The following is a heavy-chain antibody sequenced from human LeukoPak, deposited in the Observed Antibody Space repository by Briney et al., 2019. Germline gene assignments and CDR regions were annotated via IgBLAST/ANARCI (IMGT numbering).Heavy chain of an antibody. CDR1: GFTFSSYA. Sequence: PGGSLRLSCAASGFTFSSYAMSWVRQAPGKGLEWVSAISGSGGSTYYADSVKGRFTTSRDNSRNILYLQMNSLRPEDTAVYYCAKGGSGSSHRGVFDYWGQGSLVTVSS. CDR2: ISGSGGST. CDR3: AKGGSGSSHRGVFDY. D-gene: IGHD3-10*01. V-gene: IGHV3-23*01. J-gene: IGHJ4*02.